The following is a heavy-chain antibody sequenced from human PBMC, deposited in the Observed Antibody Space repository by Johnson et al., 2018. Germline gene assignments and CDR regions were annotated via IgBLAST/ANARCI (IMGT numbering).Heavy chain of an antibody. CDR3: ARGKVGINSYYGMDV. Sequence: VQLVESGGGLVKPGGSLRLSCAASGFTFSSYSMNWVRQAPGKGLEWVSSISSSSSYIYYADSVKGRFTISSDNAKNSLYLQMNSLRAEDTAVYYCARGKVGINSYYGMDVWGHGTTVTVSS. J-gene: IGHJ6*02. CDR1: GFTFSSYS. V-gene: IGHV3-21*04. D-gene: IGHD1-26*01. CDR2: ISSSSSYI.